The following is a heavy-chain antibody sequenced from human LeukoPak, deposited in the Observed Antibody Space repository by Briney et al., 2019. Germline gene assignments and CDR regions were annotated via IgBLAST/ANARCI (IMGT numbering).Heavy chain of an antibody. Sequence: GGSLRLSCAASGFTFDDYAMHWVRQAPGKGLEWVSGISWNSGSIGYADSVKGRFTISRDNAKNSLYLQMNSLRAEDTALYYCAKDLAIRAFYYYYYGMDVWGQGTTVTVSS. CDR3: AKDLAIRAFYYYYYGMDV. J-gene: IGHJ6*02. D-gene: IGHD3-3*02. V-gene: IGHV3-9*01. CDR1: GFTFDDYA. CDR2: ISWNSGSI.